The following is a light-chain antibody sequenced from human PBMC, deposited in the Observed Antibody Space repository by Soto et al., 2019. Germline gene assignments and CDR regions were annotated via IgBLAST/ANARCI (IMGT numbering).Light chain of an antibody. J-gene: IGLJ1*01. V-gene: IGLV2-14*03. CDR1: SSDVGGYNF. Sequence: QSALAQPASVSGSPGQSITICCTGTSSDVGGYNFVSWYQHHPGKAPKLIIYDVTNRPSGISNRFSGSKSGNTASLTISGLQAEDEADYYCTSYTSSITYVFGTGSKVTV. CDR2: DVT. CDR3: TSYTSSITYV.